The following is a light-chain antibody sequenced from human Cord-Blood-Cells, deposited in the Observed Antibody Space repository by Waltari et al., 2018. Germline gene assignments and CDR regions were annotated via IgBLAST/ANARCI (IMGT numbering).Light chain of an antibody. J-gene: IGLJ3*02. CDR2: YDS. CDR3: QVWDSSSDHPV. V-gene: IGLV3-21*04. Sequence: SYVLTQPPSVSVAPGKTARITCGGNNIGSKSEHWYQQKPCQAPVLVIYYDSDRPSGIPERFSGSNSGNTATLTISRVEAGDEADYYCQVWDSSSDHPVFGGGTKLTVL. CDR1: NIGSKS.